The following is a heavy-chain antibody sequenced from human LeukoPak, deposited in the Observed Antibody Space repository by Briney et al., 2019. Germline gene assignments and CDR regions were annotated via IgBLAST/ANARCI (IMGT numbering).Heavy chain of an antibody. CDR1: GYTFTGDY. Sequence: GASVKVSCKASGYTFTGDYLHWVRQAPGQGLEWMGWINPNSGGTYYAQKFQGRVTMTRDTSINTAYMELSRLRSDDTAVYYCARGRDYGGKRNSYYFDYWGQGTLVTVSS. V-gene: IGHV1-2*02. J-gene: IGHJ4*02. CDR3: ARGRDYGGKRNSYYFDY. D-gene: IGHD4-23*01. CDR2: INPNSGGT.